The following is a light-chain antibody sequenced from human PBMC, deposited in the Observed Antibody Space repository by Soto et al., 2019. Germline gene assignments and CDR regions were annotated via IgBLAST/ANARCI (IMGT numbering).Light chain of an antibody. CDR2: DAS. CDR3: LQDYNYPYT. CDR1: QSVSSNY. Sequence: EIVLTQPPGILSLSPGEXAALSCSASQSVSSNYLAWYQQKPGQAPRLLIYDASNRATGIPARFSGSGSGTDFTLTISSLQPEDFATYYCLQDYNYPYTFGQGTKVDI. V-gene: IGKV3D-7*01. J-gene: IGKJ2*01.